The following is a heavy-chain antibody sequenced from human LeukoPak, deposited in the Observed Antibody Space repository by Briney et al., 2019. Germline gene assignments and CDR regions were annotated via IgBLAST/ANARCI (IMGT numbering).Heavy chain of an antibody. CDR3: ARVAAAITTPLGY. CDR1: GGSFSGYY. CDR2: INHSGST. V-gene: IGHV4-34*01. D-gene: IGHD2-2*02. Sequence: KPSETLSLTCAVYGGSFSGYYWSWIRQPPGKGLEWIGEINHSGSTNYNPSLKSRVTISVDTSKNQFSLKLSSVTAADTAVYYCARVAAAITTPLGYWGQGTLVTVSS. J-gene: IGHJ4*02.